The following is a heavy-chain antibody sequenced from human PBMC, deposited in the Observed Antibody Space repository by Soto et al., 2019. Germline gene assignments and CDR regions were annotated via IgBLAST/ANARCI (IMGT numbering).Heavy chain of an antibody. D-gene: IGHD5-12*01. J-gene: IGHJ4*02. CDR3: VKDIRYTGVGTHGFQY. CDR1: GFSFGDYD. CDR2: ITWNAAMT. Sequence: SLRLSCVDCGFSFGDYDMHWFRLVPGKGLEWVSDITWNAAMTDYADSVKGRFTISRDNAKNSLYLQMNNLRVEDTAFYYCVKDIRYTGVGTHGFQYCGPRTLVTVSS. V-gene: IGHV3-9*01.